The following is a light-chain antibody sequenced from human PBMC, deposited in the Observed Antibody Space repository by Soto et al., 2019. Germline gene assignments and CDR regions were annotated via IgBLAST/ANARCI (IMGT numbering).Light chain of an antibody. Sequence: IVLTQSPGTLSLSPGXRATLSCRASQTVRSNSLAWYQQKPRQAPRLLIYAASSRATGIPDRFSGCGSGTDFSLTISRLETEDFSVYYCQQYGSSPLTFGGGTKVDIK. V-gene: IGKV3-20*01. J-gene: IGKJ4*01. CDR3: QQYGSSPLT. CDR1: QTVRSNS. CDR2: AAS.